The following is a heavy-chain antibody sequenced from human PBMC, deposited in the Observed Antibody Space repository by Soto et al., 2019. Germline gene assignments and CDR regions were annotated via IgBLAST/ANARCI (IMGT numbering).Heavy chain of an antibody. CDR3: ARLDRSPVLIYYFDY. CDR2: INPNSGGT. Sequence: ASVKVSCKASGYTFTGYYMHWVRQAPGQGLEWMGWINPNSGGTNYAQKFQGRVTMTRDTSISTAYMELSRLRSDDTAVYYCARLDRSPVLIYYFDYWGQGTLVTVSS. CDR1: GYTFTGYY. J-gene: IGHJ4*02. D-gene: IGHD3-22*01. V-gene: IGHV1-2*02.